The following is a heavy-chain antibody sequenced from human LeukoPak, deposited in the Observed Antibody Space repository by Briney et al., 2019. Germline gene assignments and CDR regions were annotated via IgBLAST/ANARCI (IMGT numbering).Heavy chain of an antibody. CDR3: ARELPREVTLDY. CDR2: INTDGSDI. CDR1: GFTFISYG. V-gene: IGHV3-74*01. D-gene: IGHD2-21*02. J-gene: IGHJ4*01. Sequence: GGSLRLSCAASGFTFISYGMQWVRQAPGKGLVWLSRINTDGSDISYADSVKGRFTISRDNAKNTLYLQMSSLRGEDTAVYYCARELPREVTLDYWGQGTLVTVSS.